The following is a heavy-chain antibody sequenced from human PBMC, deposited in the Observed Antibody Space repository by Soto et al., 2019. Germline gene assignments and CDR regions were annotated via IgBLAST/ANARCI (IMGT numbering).Heavy chain of an antibody. D-gene: IGHD2-21*02. CDR3: AGVGGGDGGYAFEV. Sequence: QVQLVESGGGVVQPGRSRRLSCAASGFTFSAYGIHWVRQAPGKGLEWVATISFDSRDKLYVDSMNGRLTISRENSRNAVYLQMDSLRAEGTAVYHSAGVGGGDGGYAFEVWGQGTVVAVSP. CDR2: ISFDSRDK. J-gene: IGHJ3*01. CDR1: GFTFSAYG. V-gene: IGHV3-33*05.